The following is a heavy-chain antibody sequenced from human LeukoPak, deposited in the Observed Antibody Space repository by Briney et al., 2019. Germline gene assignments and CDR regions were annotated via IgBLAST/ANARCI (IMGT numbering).Heavy chain of an antibody. CDR3: ARQIGVLAAAYDY. CDR2: IYYSGIS. J-gene: IGHJ4*01. CDR1: GGSISSGGYY. Sequence: PSETLSLTCIVSGGSISSGGYYWSWIRQHPGKGLEWIGYIYYSGISHYNPSLRSRLTISVDTSKNQLSLKLSSVTAADTAVYYCARQIGVLAAAYDYCGHRDLVTVSS. D-gene: IGHD6-13*01. V-gene: IGHV4-31*03.